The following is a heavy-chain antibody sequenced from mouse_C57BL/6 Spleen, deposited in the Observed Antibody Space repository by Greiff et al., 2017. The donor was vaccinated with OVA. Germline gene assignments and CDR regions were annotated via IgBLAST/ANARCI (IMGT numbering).Heavy chain of an antibody. CDR1: GYTFTDYY. CDR3: ARRDDPFAY. Sequence: EVQLQESGPVLVKPGASVKMSCKASGYTFTDYYMNWVKQSHGKSLEWIGVINPYNGGTSYNQKFKGKATLTVDKSSSTAYMELNSLTSEDSAVYYCARRDDPFAYWGQGTLVTVSA. D-gene: IGHD2-3*01. J-gene: IGHJ3*01. V-gene: IGHV1-19*01. CDR2: INPYNGGT.